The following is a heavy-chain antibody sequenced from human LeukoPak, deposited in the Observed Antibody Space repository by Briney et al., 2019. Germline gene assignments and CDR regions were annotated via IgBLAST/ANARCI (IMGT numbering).Heavy chain of an antibody. Sequence: GGSLRLSCVASGFTFSSYAMSSVRQAPGKGREWVSAIGIAVGSTYYADSVKGRFTVSRDDFKNTLYLQMNSLRVEDTAVYYCAKDEAPAAGSWNYYYGMDVWGQGTTVTVSS. V-gene: IGHV3-23*01. CDR2: IGIAVGST. D-gene: IGHD6-13*01. CDR1: GFTFSSYA. J-gene: IGHJ6*02. CDR3: AKDEAPAAGSWNYYYGMDV.